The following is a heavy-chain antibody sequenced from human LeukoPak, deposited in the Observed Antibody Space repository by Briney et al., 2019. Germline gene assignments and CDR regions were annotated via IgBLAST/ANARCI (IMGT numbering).Heavy chain of an antibody. Sequence: GGSMRLSCAASGFTFSSYSMNWVRQAPGKGLELVSSISSSSSYIYYADSVKGRFTISRVNAKNSLYLQMNSLRAEDTAVYYCARGLADAFDIWGPGTMVTVSS. J-gene: IGHJ3*02. CDR1: GFTFSSYS. V-gene: IGHV3-21*01. CDR2: ISSSSSYI. CDR3: ARGLADAFDI.